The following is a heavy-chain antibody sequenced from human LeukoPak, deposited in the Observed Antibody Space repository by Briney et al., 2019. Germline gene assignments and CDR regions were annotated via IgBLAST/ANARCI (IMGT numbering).Heavy chain of an antibody. Sequence: GGSLRLSCAASGFTFSSYAMSWVRQAPGKGLEWVSAISGSGGSTYYADSVKGRFTISRDDSKNTLYLQMNSLRAEDTAVYYCAKDPVLRFLEWPAHNWFDPWGQGTLVTVSS. CDR1: GFTFSSYA. CDR2: ISGSGGST. CDR3: AKDPVLRFLEWPAHNWFDP. V-gene: IGHV3-23*01. D-gene: IGHD3-3*01. J-gene: IGHJ5*02.